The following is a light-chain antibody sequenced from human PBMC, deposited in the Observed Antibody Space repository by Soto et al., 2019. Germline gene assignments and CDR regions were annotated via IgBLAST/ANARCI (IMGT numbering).Light chain of an antibody. V-gene: IGKV3-20*01. J-gene: IGKJ1*01. CDR3: QLYGSSWT. CDR2: STF. CDR1: QSDSSRF. Sequence: EIVLTQSPGTLSLSPGERATLSCRDSQSDSSRFLAWYQQKPGQAPRLLIHSTFRRDTGIPDRFSGSGSGTDFTLTISRLEPEDYAVYYCQLYGSSWTFGQGTKVEIK.